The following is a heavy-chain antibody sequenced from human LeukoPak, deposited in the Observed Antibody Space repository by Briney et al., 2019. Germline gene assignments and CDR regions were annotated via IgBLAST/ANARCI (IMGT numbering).Heavy chain of an antibody. CDR2: INPSGGST. V-gene: IGHV1-46*01. Sequence: ASVTVSCTASGYTFTSYYMHWVRQAPGQGLEWMGIINPSGGSTSYAQKFQGRVTMTRDTSTSTVYMELSSLRSEDTAVYYCARDYLAGLDYWGQGTLVTVSS. CDR3: ARDYLAGLDY. CDR1: GYTFTSYY. J-gene: IGHJ4*02. D-gene: IGHD6-19*01.